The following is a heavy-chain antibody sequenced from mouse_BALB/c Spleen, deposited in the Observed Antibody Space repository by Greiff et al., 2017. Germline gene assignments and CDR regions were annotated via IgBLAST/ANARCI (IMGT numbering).Heavy chain of an antibody. CDR2: ISYSGST. D-gene: IGHD1-1*01. V-gene: IGHV3-8*02. Sequence: EVQLQESGPSLVKPSQTLSLTCSVTGDSIPSGYWTWFRKFPGNKLEYMGYISYSGSTYYNPSLKSRISITRDTSKNQYYLQLNSVTTEDTAPYYCARITTVEGYFDYWGQGTTLTVSS. J-gene: IGHJ2*01. CDR3: ARITTVEGYFDY. CDR1: GDSIPSGY.